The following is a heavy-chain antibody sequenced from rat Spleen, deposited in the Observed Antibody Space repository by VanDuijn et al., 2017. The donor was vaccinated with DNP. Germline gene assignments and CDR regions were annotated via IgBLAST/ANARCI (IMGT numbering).Heavy chain of an antibody. J-gene: IGHJ1*01. CDR2: ILYDGSNT. CDR3: ARGSGTYYWYFDF. D-gene: IGHD5-1*01. CDR1: GFTFRDYN. Sequence: EVQLVESGGGVVQPGRSLKVSCEVSGFTFRDYNMAWVRQAPKKGLEWVTTILYDGSNTYYRDSVKGRFIISRDNARGTLYLQMDSLRSEDTATYYCARGSGTYYWYFDFWGPGTMVTVSS. V-gene: IGHV5-7*01.